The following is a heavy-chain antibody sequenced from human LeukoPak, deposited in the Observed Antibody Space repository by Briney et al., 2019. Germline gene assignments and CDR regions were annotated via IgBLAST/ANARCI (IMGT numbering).Heavy chain of an antibody. J-gene: IGHJ5*02. Sequence: SKTLSLTCTVSGGSISTFSWNWIRQPPGQGLEWIGYVNSNGGTYNNSSLKSRVTVSLDMSKNQFSLKLSSATAADTAVYYCARDAGGTWFDPWGQGILVTVSS. CDR3: ARDAGGTWFDP. CDR2: VNSNGGT. CDR1: GGSISTFS. V-gene: IGHV4-59*01.